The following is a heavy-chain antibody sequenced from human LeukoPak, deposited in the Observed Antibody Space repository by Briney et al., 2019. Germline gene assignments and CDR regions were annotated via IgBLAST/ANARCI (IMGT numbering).Heavy chain of an antibody. D-gene: IGHD6-19*01. J-gene: IGHJ4*02. CDR3: ASEGYSSSYFDY. CDR2: INWNGGST. Sequence: GGSLRLSCAASGFTFSSYGMSWVRQAPGKGLEWVSGINWNGGSTGYADSVKGRFTISRDNAKNSLYLQMNSLRAEDTALYYCASEGYSSSYFDYWGQGTLVTVSS. V-gene: IGHV3-20*04. CDR1: GFTFSSYG.